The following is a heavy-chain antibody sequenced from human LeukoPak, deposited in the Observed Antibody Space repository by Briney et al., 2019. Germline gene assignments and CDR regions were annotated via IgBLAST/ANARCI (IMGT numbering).Heavy chain of an antibody. V-gene: IGHV3-48*03. CDR2: ISSSGSTI. J-gene: IGHJ4*02. D-gene: IGHD6-13*01. CDR1: GFTFSIFE. CDR3: TRAGSSSWPTRIDY. Sequence: GGSLRLSCAASGFTFSIFEMNWVRQAPGKGLEWVSYISSSGSTIYYADSVKGRFTISRDNAKNSLYLQMNSLRAEDTAVHYCTRAGSSSWPTRIDYWGQGTLVTVSS.